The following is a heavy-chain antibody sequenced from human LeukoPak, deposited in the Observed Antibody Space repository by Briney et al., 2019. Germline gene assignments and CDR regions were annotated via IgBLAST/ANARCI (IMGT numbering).Heavy chain of an antibody. CDR2: IYTSGIT. D-gene: IGHD2-2*01. CDR3: AKGRRLVVVPAAPDY. J-gene: IGHJ4*02. V-gene: IGHV3-66*01. CDR1: GFTVSSNF. Sequence: GGSLRLSCVVSGFTVSSNFMSWVRQAPGKGPEWVSVIYTSGITYYADSVRGRFTISRDNSKNTLYLQMNSLRAEDTAVYYCAKGRRLVVVPAAPDYRGQGTLVTVSS.